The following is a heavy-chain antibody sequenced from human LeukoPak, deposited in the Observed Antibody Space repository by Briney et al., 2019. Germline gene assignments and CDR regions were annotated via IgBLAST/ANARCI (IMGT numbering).Heavy chain of an antibody. J-gene: IGHJ4*02. D-gene: IGHD2-2*01. V-gene: IGHV1-2*02. CDR2: INPNSGGT. CDR1: GYTFTGYY. Sequence: ASVKVSCKASGYTFTGYYMHWVRQAPGQGLEWMGWINPNSGGTNYAQKFQGRVTMTRDTSISTAYMELSRLRSDDTAVYYCARAKLQVVPAAFDYWGQGTLVTVSS. CDR3: ARAKLQVVPAAFDY.